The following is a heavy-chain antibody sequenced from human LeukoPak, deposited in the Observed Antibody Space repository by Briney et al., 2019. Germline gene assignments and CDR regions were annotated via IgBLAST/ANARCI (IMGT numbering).Heavy chain of an antibody. D-gene: IGHD3-22*01. J-gene: IGHJ4*02. V-gene: IGHV3-48*04. Sequence: GGSLRLSCAASGFTFSSYAMSWVRQAPGKGLEWVSCISSSGSTIYYADSVKGRFTISRDNAKNSLYLQMNSLRAEDTAVYYCARDSYYYDSSGLLGYWGQGTLVTVSS. CDR3: ARDSYYYDSSGLLGY. CDR1: GFTFSSYA. CDR2: ISSSGSTI.